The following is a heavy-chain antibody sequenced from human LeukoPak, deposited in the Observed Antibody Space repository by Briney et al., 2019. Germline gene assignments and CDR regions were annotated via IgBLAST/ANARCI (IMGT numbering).Heavy chain of an antibody. CDR2: IHYSEST. Sequence: SETLSLTCTVSGGPIRSYYWSWMRQPPGKGLEWIGNIHYSESTNFNPSLKSRVAIAVDTSKNQFSLSMRSVTAADTAVYYCARVSAAGMEFHYGMDVWGQGTTVTVSS. CDR3: ARVSAAGMEFHYGMDV. D-gene: IGHD6-13*01. CDR1: GGPIRSYY. J-gene: IGHJ6*02. V-gene: IGHV4-59*01.